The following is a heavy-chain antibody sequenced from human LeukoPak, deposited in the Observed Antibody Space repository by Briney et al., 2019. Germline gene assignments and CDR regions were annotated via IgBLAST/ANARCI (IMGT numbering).Heavy chain of an antibody. CDR3: ARLWDYYDSSGYSGLCDY. D-gene: IGHD3-22*01. V-gene: IGHV4-59*08. CDR2: IYYSGST. Sequence: PSETLSLTCTVSGGSISSYYWSWIRQPPGKGLEWIGYIYYSGSTNYNPSLKSRVTISVDTSKNQFSLKLSSVTAADTAVYYCARLWDYYDSSGYSGLCDYWGQGTLVTVSS. J-gene: IGHJ4*02. CDR1: GGSISSYY.